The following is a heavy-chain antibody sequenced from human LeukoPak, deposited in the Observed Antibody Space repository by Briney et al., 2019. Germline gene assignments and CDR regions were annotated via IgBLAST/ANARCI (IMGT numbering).Heavy chain of an antibody. CDR1: GFTFSSYS. Sequence: HSGGSLRLSCAASGFTFSSYSFNWVRQAPGKGLEWVSGISWNSGSIGYADSVKGRFTISRDNAKNSLYLQMNSLRAEDTALYYCAKDISHRPPVATMFTDAFDIWGQGTMVTVSS. J-gene: IGHJ3*02. CDR3: AKDISHRPPVATMFTDAFDI. V-gene: IGHV3-9*01. D-gene: IGHD5-12*01. CDR2: ISWNSGSI.